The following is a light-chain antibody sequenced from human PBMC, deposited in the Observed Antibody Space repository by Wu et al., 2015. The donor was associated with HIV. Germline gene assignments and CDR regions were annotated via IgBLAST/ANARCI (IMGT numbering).Light chain of an antibody. CDR3: QQYNNWPRT. CDR2: GAS. J-gene: IGKJ1*01. V-gene: IGKV3-15*01. CDR1: QNVNSN. Sequence: EIIMTQSPATLTASPGGRVTLSCRASQNVNSNLAWYQQKPGQAPRLLIYGASTRATAIPARFSGSGSGTEFTLTISSLQSEDFAVYYCQQYNNWPRTFGQGTKVEIK.